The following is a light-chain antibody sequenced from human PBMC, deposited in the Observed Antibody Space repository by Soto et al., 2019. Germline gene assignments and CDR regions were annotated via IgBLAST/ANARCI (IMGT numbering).Light chain of an antibody. Sequence: QSVLTQPPSASGTPGQTVTISCSGSRSNIGSNTVNWYQLLPGTAPKLLIQWNVQRPSGVPDRFSGSKSGTSASLVISGLRSEDEADYYCAAWDNNLSGVVFGGGTKLTVL. CDR1: RSNIGSNT. V-gene: IGLV1-47*01. CDR2: WNV. CDR3: AAWDNNLSGVV. J-gene: IGLJ2*01.